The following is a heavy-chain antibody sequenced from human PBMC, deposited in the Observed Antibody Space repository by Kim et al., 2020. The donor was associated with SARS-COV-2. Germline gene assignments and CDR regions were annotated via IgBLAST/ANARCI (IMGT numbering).Heavy chain of an antibody. V-gene: IGHV4-34*01. Sequence: SETLSLTCAVYGGSFSGYYWSWIRQPPGKGLEWIGEINHSGSTNYNPSLKRRVTISVDTSKNQFSLKLSSVTAADTAVYYCARGRRATVVYYYYYGMDVWGQGTTVTVSS. CDR1: GGSFSGYY. D-gene: IGHD4-17*01. J-gene: IGHJ6*02. CDR2: INHSGST. CDR3: ARGRRATVVYYYYYGMDV.